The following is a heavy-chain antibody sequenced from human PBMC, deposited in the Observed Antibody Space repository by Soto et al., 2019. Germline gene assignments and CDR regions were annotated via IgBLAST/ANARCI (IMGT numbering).Heavy chain of an antibody. CDR1: GGSISSGGYS. CDR3: AREWLSMYYFDY. CDR2: IYHSGST. V-gene: IGHV4-30-2*01. Sequence: SETLSLTCAVSGGSISSGGYSWSWIRQPPGKGLEWIGYIYHSGSTYYNPSLKSRVTISVDRSKNQFSLKLSSVTAADTAVYYCAREWLSMYYFDYWGQGTLVTVSS. J-gene: IGHJ4*02. D-gene: IGHD3-22*01.